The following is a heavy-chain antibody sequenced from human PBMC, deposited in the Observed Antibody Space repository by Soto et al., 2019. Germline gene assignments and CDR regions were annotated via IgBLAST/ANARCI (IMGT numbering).Heavy chain of an antibody. CDR3: ARHIRGNSCMDV. Sequence: SETLSLTCTFSGGSISSYYWSWIRQPPGKGLEWIGYIYYSGSTNYNPSLKSRVTISVDTSKNQFSLKLSSVTAADTAVYYCARHIRGNSCMDVWGQGTTVTVSS. D-gene: IGHD2-21*01. CDR2: IYYSGST. CDR1: GGSISSYY. V-gene: IGHV4-59*08. J-gene: IGHJ6*02.